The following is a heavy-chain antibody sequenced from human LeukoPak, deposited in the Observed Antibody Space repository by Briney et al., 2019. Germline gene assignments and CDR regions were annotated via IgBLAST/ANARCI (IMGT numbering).Heavy chain of an antibody. V-gene: IGHV1-2*06. CDR2: TNPNSGGT. J-gene: IGHJ4*02. CDR3: ARDVYYDSSGYSTYFDY. Sequence: ASVTVSCKASGYTFTCYYMHWVRQAPGQGLEWMGRTNPNSGGTNYAQKFQGRVTMTTDTSTSTAYMELRSLRSDDTAVYYCARDVYYDSSGYSTYFDYWGQGTLVTVSS. CDR1: GYTFTCYY. D-gene: IGHD3-22*01.